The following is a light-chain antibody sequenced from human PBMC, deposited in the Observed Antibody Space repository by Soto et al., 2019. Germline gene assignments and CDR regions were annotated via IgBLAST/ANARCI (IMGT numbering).Light chain of an antibody. CDR1: QSLSGW. CDR3: QQYNSYPCT. Sequence: DIQMTQSPSTLSASVGDRVTISCRASQSLSGWLAWYQQKPGKAPKLLIYHASSLESGVPSRFSGSGYGTEFTLTISSLQPDDFATYHCQQYNSYPCTFGQGTKVEIK. CDR2: HAS. J-gene: IGKJ1*01. V-gene: IGKV1-5*01.